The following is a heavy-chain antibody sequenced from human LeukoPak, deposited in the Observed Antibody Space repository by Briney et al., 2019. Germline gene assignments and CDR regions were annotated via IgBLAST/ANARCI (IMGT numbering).Heavy chain of an antibody. CDR2: IYSGGST. J-gene: IGHJ4*02. CDR3: AREEGAGWAKFDY. D-gene: IGHD6-19*01. Sequence: GGSLRLSCAASGFTVSSNYMSWVRQAPGKGLEWVSVIYSGGSTYYADSVKGRFTISRDNAKNSLYLQMNSLRAEDTALYYCAREEGAGWAKFDYWGQGTLVTVSS. V-gene: IGHV3-53*01. CDR1: GFTVSSNY.